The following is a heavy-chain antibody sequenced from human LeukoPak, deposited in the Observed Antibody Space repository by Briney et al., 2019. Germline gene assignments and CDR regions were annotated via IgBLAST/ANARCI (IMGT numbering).Heavy chain of an antibody. CDR1: GGSIRS. CDR3: AKAGSYNWNYVDRVNLFDY. V-gene: IGHV3-30*18. Sequence: LSLTCTVSGGSIRSSYYYWGWIRQAPGKGLEWVAVISYDGSNKYYADSVKGRFTISRDNSKNTLYLQMNSLRAEDTAVYYCAKAGSYNWNYVDRVNLFDYWGQGTLVTVSS. D-gene: IGHD1-7*01. CDR2: ISYDGSNK. J-gene: IGHJ4*02.